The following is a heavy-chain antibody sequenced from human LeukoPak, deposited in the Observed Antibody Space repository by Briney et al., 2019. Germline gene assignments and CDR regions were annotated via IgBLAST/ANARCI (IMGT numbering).Heavy chain of an antibody. CDR2: ISGSGGST. J-gene: IGHJ6*03. CDR3: AKDCGGDCYSFYYYYYMDV. V-gene: IGHV3-23*01. CDR1: GFSFSSFA. Sequence: GGSLRLSCAASGFSFSSFAMNWVRQAPGKGLEWVSAISGSGGSTYYADSVKGRFTISRDNSKNTLYLQMNSLRAEDTAVYYCAKDCGGDCYSFYYYYYMDVWGKGTTVTISS. D-gene: IGHD2-21*02.